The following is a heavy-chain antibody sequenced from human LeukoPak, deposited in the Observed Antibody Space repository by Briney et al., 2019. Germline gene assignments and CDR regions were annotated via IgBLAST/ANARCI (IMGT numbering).Heavy chain of an antibody. V-gene: IGHV4-31*03. Sequence: SETLSLTCTVSGGSISSGGYYWSWIRQHPGKGLEWIGYIYYSGSTYYNPSLKSRVTISVDTSKNQFSLKLSSVTAADTAVYYCARDFFNLGFTSWWSQTNWFDPWGQGTLVTVSS. CDR1: GGSISSGGYY. D-gene: IGHD2-15*01. J-gene: IGHJ5*02. CDR3: ARDFFNLGFTSWWSQTNWFDP. CDR2: IYYSGST.